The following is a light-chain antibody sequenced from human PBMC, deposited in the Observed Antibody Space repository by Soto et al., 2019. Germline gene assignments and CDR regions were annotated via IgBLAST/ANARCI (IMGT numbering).Light chain of an antibody. Sequence: QSVLTQPPSGSGSPGQSVTISCTGTSSDVGGYSRVSWYQRPPGTAPKLLIYEVTNRPSGVPDRFSGSKSGNTASLAISGLQAEDDADYYCSSFTSSNIVVFGAGTKLTVL. CDR1: SSDVGGYSR. CDR3: SSFTSSNIVV. V-gene: IGLV2-18*02. J-gene: IGLJ2*01. CDR2: EVT.